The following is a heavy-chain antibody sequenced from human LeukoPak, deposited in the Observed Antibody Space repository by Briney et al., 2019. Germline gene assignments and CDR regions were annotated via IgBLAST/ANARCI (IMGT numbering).Heavy chain of an antibody. CDR2: ISGSGGST. V-gene: IGHV3-23*01. CDR3: AIESPVFDY. J-gene: IGHJ4*02. CDR1: GFTFINYA. Sequence: GGSLRLSCAASGFTFINYAMSWVRQAPGKGLEWVSVISGSGGSTHYADSVKGRFTISRDNSKNTLYLQMSSLRAEDTAVYYGAIESPVFDYWGQGTLVTVSS.